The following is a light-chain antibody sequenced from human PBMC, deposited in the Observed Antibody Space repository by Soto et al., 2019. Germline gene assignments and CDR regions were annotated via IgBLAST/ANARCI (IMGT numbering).Light chain of an antibody. CDR3: QQYNNWPPIT. V-gene: IGKV3-20*01. CDR1: QSVSSSY. Sequence: IVLTQSPGTLSVSPGERATLSCMASQSVSSSYLAWYQKKPGQAPRLLLYGASSRATGIPDRFSGSGSGTDLTLTISSLEPEDFAVYYCQQYNNWPPITFGQGTRLEIK. J-gene: IGKJ5*01. CDR2: GAS.